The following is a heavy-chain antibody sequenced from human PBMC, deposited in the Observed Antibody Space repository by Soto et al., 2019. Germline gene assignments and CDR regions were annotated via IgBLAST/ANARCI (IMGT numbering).Heavy chain of an antibody. J-gene: IGHJ6*02. Sequence: EVQLVESGGGLVQPGGSLRLSSAASGFTFRTYWLSWVRQVPGKGLEWVANINLDGSEKNYVDSVKGRFTISRDNARNSLYLQMSSLRAEDTALYYCARDGSTSWYSYDYHGMDVWGQGTTVTVSS. D-gene: IGHD5-18*01. CDR3: ARDGSTSWYSYDYHGMDV. CDR1: GFTFRTYW. CDR2: INLDGSEK. V-gene: IGHV3-7*05.